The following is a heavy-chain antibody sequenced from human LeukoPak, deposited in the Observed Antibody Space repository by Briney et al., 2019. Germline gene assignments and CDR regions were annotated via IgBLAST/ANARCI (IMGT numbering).Heavy chain of an antibody. CDR1: GFTFSSYS. Sequence: GGSLRLACAASGFTFSSYSMNWVRQAPGKGLEWVSSISSSSSYIYYADSVKGRFTISRDNAKNSLYLQMNSLRAEDTAVYYCARGIAVAGTRTLDYWGQGTLVTVSS. J-gene: IGHJ4*02. D-gene: IGHD6-19*01. V-gene: IGHV3-21*01. CDR2: ISSSSSYI. CDR3: ARGIAVAGTRTLDY.